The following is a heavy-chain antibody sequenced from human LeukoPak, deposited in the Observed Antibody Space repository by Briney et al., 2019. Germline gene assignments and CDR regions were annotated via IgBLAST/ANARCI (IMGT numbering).Heavy chain of an antibody. Sequence: GGSLRLSCAASGFTFSSYEMNWVRQAPGKGLEWVSYISSSGSTIYYVDSVKGRFTISRDNAKKSLYLQMNSLRAEDTAVYYCARDSLYCSGGSCYSWNFDYWGQGTLVTVSS. D-gene: IGHD2-15*01. CDR1: GFTFSSYE. V-gene: IGHV3-48*03. J-gene: IGHJ4*02. CDR3: ARDSLYCSGGSCYSWNFDY. CDR2: ISSSGSTI.